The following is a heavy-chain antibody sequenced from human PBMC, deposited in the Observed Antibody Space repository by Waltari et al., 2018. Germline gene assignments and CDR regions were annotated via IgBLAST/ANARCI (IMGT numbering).Heavy chain of an antibody. CDR2: MSTSGTT. CDR1: VYSISRYY. D-gene: IGHD3-3*01. V-gene: IGHV4-59*08. CDR3: ARHYGMVVDYYYYYGLDV. J-gene: IGHJ6*02. Sequence: QVLLQESGPGLVKSSETLSLTCSVSVYSISRYYWSWIRQAPGKGLEWIGYMSTSGTTKYNPSLKSQVTISVDTSKSQLLLRLRSVTASDTAVYYCARHYGMVVDYYYYYGLDVWGQGTTVTVS.